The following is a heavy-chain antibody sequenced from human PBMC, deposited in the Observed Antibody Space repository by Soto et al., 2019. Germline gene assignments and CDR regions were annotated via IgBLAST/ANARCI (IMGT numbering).Heavy chain of an antibody. J-gene: IGHJ3*02. D-gene: IGHD3-10*01. V-gene: IGHV1-69*13. Sequence: SVKVSCKASGGTFSSYAISWVRQAPGQGLEWMGGIIPIFGTANYAQKFQGRVTITADESTSTAYMELSSLRSEDTAVYYCARRSFSYGSGISVYAFDIWGQGTMVTVSS. CDR1: GGTFSSYA. CDR3: ARRSFSYGSGISVYAFDI. CDR2: IIPIFGTA.